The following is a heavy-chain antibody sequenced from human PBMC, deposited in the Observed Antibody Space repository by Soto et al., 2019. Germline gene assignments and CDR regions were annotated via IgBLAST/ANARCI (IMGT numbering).Heavy chain of an antibody. Sequence: QVQLVQSGAEVKKPGSSVKVSCKASGGTFSSYAISWVRQAPGQGLEWMGGIIPIFGTSNYAQKFQGRVTITADESTSTAYMGLSSLRSEDTAVYFCEGVQQWLAGRWYLDLWGRGTRVTVSS. CDR1: GGTFSSYA. CDR2: IIPIFGTS. J-gene: IGHJ2*01. D-gene: IGHD6-19*01. V-gene: IGHV1-69*12. CDR3: EGVQQWLAGRWYLDL.